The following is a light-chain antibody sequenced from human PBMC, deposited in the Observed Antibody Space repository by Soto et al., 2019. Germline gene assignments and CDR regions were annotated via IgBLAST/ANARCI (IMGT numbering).Light chain of an antibody. J-gene: IGKJ1*01. CDR2: GAS. CDR1: QSFISNS. V-gene: IGKV3-20*01. Sequence: EIVLTQSPGTLSLSPGQRATLSCRASQSFISNSLAWYQQKPGQAPRLLIYGASSRATGIPDRFSGSESGTDFTLTISRLEPEYVAVYYCQHYGSTLTFGQGTKVEIK. CDR3: QHYGSTLT.